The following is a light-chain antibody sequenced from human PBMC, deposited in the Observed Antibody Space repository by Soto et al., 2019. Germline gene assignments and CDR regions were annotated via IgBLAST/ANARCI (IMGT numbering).Light chain of an antibody. CDR1: QSISSH. J-gene: IGKJ1*01. V-gene: IGKV1-39*01. CDR2: AAS. CDR3: QQTYNALTWT. Sequence: DIQMTQSPSSLSASVGDRVTITCRASQSISSHLNWYQQKPGKAPKLLIYAASSLQSGVPSRFSGSGSGTDFTLTISSLQPDDFATYYCQQTYNALTWTFGQGTKVEIK.